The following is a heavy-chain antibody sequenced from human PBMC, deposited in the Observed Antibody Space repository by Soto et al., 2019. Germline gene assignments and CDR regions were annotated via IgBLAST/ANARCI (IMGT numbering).Heavy chain of an antibody. V-gene: IGHV4-39*01. D-gene: IGHD3-16*01. CDR3: PLYPRMALFGVPLGS. CDR1: GGSVTSTTYY. CDR2: IYYRGST. J-gene: IGHJ5*02. Sequence: PSQPLSLTCTVSGGSVTSTTYYWTWIRQPPGKGLEWIGSIYYRGSTYYNTSLKSRITISVDTSKNQFSLKLSSAAAADTAVYYGPLYPRMALFGVPLGSSGQGALVTVSS.